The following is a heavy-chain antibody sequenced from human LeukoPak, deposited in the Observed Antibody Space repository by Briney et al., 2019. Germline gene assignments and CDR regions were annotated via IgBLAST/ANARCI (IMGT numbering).Heavy chain of an antibody. D-gene: IGHD2-2*01. V-gene: IGHV4-59*11. CDR1: GGSFSGHY. J-gene: IGHJ4*02. CDR3: ARARYCSSTSCHGFDY. Sequence: PSETLSLTCAVYGGSFSGHYWSWIRQSPGKGLEWIGNIYYRGSTDYNPSLNSRVTISVDTSKNQFSLNLSSVTAADTAVYYCARARYCSSTSCHGFDYWGQGTLVTVSS. CDR2: IYYRGST.